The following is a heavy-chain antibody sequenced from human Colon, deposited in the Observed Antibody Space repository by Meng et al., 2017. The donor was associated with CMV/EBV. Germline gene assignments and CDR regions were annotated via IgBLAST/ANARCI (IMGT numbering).Heavy chain of an antibody. CDR1: GFTFSRNW. CDR3: ARITTFGTGLHGMDV. Sequence: GESLKISCAASGFTFSRNWITWVRQAPGKGLEWVANINEDGGEIYYVDSLKGRFTISRDNAKNSLYLQMNSLRAEDSAVYYCARITTFGTGLHGMDVWGQGTTVTVSS. D-gene: IGHD3-3*01. V-gene: IGHV3-7*01. CDR2: INEDGGEI. J-gene: IGHJ6*02.